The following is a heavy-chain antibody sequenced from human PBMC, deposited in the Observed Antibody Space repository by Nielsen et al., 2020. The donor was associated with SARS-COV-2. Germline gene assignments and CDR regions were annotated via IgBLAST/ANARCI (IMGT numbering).Heavy chain of an antibody. CDR2: IWYDGSNK. Sequence: GGSLRLSCAASGFTFSSYGMHWVRQAPGKGLEWVAVIWYDGSNKYYADSVKGRFTISRDNSKNTLYLQMNSLRAEDTAVYYCARGDDILTGYEFHYWGQGTLVTVSS. J-gene: IGHJ4*02. CDR1: GFTFSSYG. CDR3: ARGDDILTGYEFHY. V-gene: IGHV3-33*01. D-gene: IGHD3-9*01.